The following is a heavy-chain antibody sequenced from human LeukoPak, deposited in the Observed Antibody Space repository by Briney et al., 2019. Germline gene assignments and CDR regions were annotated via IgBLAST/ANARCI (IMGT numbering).Heavy chain of an antibody. J-gene: IGHJ4*02. Sequence: GGSLRLSCAASGFAFSSYSMNWVRQAPGKGLEWVSSISSGSSFKYYADSVKGRFTISRDNAKNSLYLQMSSLRAEDTAVYYCASEYQQPPDCWGQGALVTVSS. CDR3: ASEYQQPPDC. CDR2: ISSGSSFK. D-gene: IGHD2-2*01. V-gene: IGHV3-21*01. CDR1: GFAFSSYS.